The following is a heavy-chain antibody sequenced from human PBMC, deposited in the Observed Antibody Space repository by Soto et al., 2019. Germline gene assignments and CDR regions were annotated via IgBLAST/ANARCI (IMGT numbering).Heavy chain of an antibody. V-gene: IGHV4-30-4*01. CDR1: GGSISSGNDY. D-gene: IGHD3-3*01. Sequence: QVQLQESGPGLVKTSQTLSLTCSVSGGSISSGNDYWSWVRQPPGKGLEWIGYIYYTGSTYYNPSLKSRVTISVDTSKNQFSLKLSSVTAADTAVYYCARGAYLGDDFWSGYFTDAFDIWGQGTMVTVSS. CDR3: ARGAYLGDDFWSGYFTDAFDI. J-gene: IGHJ3*02. CDR2: IYYTGST.